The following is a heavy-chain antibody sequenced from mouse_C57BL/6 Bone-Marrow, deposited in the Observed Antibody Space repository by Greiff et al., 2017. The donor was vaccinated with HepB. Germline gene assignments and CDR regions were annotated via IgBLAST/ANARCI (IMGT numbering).Heavy chain of an antibody. D-gene: IGHD2-4*01. V-gene: IGHV1-50*01. CDR2: IDPSDSYT. CDR1: GYTFTSYW. CDR3: ARERVYDYVEEYFDV. Sequence: QVQLQQPGAELVKPGASVKLSCKASGYTFTSYWMQWVKQRPGQGLEWIGEIDPSDSYTNYNQKFKGKATLTVDTSSRPAYMQLSSLTSEDSAVYYCARERVYDYVEEYFDVWGTGTTVTVSS. J-gene: IGHJ1*03.